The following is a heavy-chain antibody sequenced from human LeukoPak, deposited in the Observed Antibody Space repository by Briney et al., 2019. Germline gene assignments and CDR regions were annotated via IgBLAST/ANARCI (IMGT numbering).Heavy chain of an antibody. CDR3: ARAPPWALDY. D-gene: IGHD7-27*01. CDR1: GDSINTRPYW. J-gene: IGHJ4*02. V-gene: IGHV4-4*02. Sequence: SETLSLTCTVSGDSINTRPYWWTWVRQPPGKGLEWIGEISHSGSTKYNPSLRSRVTISADESTNQVSLTFSSVTAADTAVYFCARAPPWALDYWGPGNLATVST. CDR2: ISHSGST.